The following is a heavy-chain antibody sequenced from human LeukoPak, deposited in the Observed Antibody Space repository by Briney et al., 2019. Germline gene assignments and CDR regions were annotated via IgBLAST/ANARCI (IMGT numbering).Heavy chain of an antibody. D-gene: IGHD2-15*01. J-gene: IGHJ4*02. Sequence: PGGSLTLSCAVSGFTFSSYYMCWVRQPPGKGLEWVSGISESDGSTYYAGSVKGRFTISRDNSRNTLYLQMNSLRADDTAVYFCAKSGGFGGSPYYDYWGQGALVTVSS. CDR2: ISESDGST. CDR3: AKSGGFGGSPYYDY. V-gene: IGHV3-23*01. CDR1: GFTFSSYY.